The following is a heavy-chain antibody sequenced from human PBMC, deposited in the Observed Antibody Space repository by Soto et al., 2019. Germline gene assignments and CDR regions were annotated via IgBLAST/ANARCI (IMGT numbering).Heavy chain of an antibody. Sequence: SETLSLTCSVSGGSISTYSWSWIRQPPGKGLEWVGSIYYSGSTNYSPSLNSRVTISVDTSKNQFSLKLTSVTAADTAIYYFVRDAHYTSRYSHYYAMDVWGQGTTVTVSS. CDR2: IYYSGST. CDR3: VRDAHYTSRYSHYYAMDV. J-gene: IGHJ6*02. CDR1: GGSISTYS. V-gene: IGHV4-59*01. D-gene: IGHD2-2*02.